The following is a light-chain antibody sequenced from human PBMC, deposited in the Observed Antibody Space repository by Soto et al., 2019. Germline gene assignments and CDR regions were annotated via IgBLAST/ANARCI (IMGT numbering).Light chain of an antibody. CDR1: ESVGHY. J-gene: IGKJ1*01. CDR2: EAS. CDR3: QHYNSYSEA. Sequence: PGGRATLSCRASESVGHYVAWYQQKPGQAPRLLIYEASNRATGIPARFSGSGSGADFTLTISSLQPDDFATYYCQHYNSYSEAFGQGTKVDIK. V-gene: IGKV3D-15*01.